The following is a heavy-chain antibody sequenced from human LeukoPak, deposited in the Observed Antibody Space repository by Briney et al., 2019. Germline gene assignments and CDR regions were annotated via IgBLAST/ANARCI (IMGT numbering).Heavy chain of an antibody. CDR1: GFTVSSNY. CDR3: ARDYDSSGYLFDY. J-gene: IGHJ4*02. D-gene: IGHD3-22*01. CDR2: IYSGGST. Sequence: GGSLRLSCAASGFTVSSNYMSWVRQAPGKGLEWVSVIYSGGSTYYADSVKGRFTVSRDNSKNTLYLQMNSLRAEDTAVYYCARDYDSSGYLFDYWGQGTLVTVSS. V-gene: IGHV3-66*01.